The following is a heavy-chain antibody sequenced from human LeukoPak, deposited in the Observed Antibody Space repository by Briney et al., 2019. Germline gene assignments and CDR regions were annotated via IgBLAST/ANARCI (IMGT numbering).Heavy chain of an antibody. CDR3: ARGGSLLWFGELSYYFDY. CDR1: GGSISSGDYY. D-gene: IGHD3-10*01. V-gene: IGHV4-30-4*08. Sequence: PSQTLSLTCTVSGGSISSGDYYWSWIRQSPGKGLEWIGYIYYSGSTYYNPSLKSRVTISVDTSKNQFSLKLSSVTAADTAVYYCARGGSLLWFGELSYYFDYWGQGTLVTVSS. CDR2: IYYSGST. J-gene: IGHJ4*02.